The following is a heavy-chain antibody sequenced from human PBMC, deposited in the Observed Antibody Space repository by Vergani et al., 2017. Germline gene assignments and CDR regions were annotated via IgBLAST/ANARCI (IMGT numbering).Heavy chain of an antibody. CDR3: ARTLYYDILTAYYSGDYYYYMDV. V-gene: IGHV4-4*02. Sequence: QVQLQQWGPGLVTPSGTLSLTCAVYGSSISSDNWWNWVRQAPGKGLQWIGEIHRSRSTNYNPSLRRRVTISLDKSKNQFSLKLTSVTAADTAVYFCARTLYYDILTAYYSGDYYYYMDVWGKGTTVTVSS. CDR1: GSSISSDNW. CDR2: IHRSRST. J-gene: IGHJ6*03. D-gene: IGHD3-9*01.